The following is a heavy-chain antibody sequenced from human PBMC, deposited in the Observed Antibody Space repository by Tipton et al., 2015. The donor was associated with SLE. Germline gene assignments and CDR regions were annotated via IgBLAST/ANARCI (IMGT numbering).Heavy chain of an antibody. CDR3: AREAYDPHSPGELLGYFDY. D-gene: IGHD3-10*01. V-gene: IGHV3-7*03. Sequence: GSLRLSCAASGFTFSSYWMSWVRQAPGKGLEWVANIKQDGSEKYYVDSVKGRFTISRDNAKNSLYLQMNSLRAEDTAVYYCAREAYDPHSPGELLGYFDYWGQGTLVTVSS. CDR1: GFTFSSYW. J-gene: IGHJ4*02. CDR2: IKQDGSEK.